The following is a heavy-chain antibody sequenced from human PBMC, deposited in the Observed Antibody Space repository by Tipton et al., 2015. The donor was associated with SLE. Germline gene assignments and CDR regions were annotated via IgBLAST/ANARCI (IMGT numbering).Heavy chain of an antibody. V-gene: IGHV3-21*04. CDR3: AKPPHDYETYVSWYFDL. Sequence: SLRLSCAASGFSFSSYAMNWVRQAPGKGPEWVSCSRANNIYKFSDSVKGRFSISRDNARNSVVLQMNGLRAEDTAVYYCAKPPHDYETYVSWYFDLWGRGTRVTVSS. D-gene: IGHD4-17*01. CDR2: SRANNIYK. CDR1: GFSFSSYA. J-gene: IGHJ2*01.